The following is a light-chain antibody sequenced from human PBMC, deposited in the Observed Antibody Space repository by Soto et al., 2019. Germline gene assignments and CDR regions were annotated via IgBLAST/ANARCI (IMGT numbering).Light chain of an antibody. CDR3: QQYGSSPWT. Sequence: EIVVTQSTGTLSLSPGERATLSCRASQSVSSNYLAWYQQKPGQAPRLLMYSASSRAIGIPDRFSGSGSGTDFTLTISRLEPEDFAVYHCQQYGSSPWTFGQGTKVDIK. J-gene: IGKJ1*01. CDR1: QSVSSNY. CDR2: SAS. V-gene: IGKV3-20*01.